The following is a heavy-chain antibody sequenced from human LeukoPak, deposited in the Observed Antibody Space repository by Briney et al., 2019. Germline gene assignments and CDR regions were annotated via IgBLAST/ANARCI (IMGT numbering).Heavy chain of an antibody. V-gene: IGHV1-2*06. CDR1: GYTFTGYY. J-gene: IGHJ5*02. CDR3: ARDPNYDFWSGYYTGWFDP. CDR2: INPNSGGT. D-gene: IGHD3-3*01. Sequence: ASVKVSCKAPGYTFTGYYIHWVRQAPGQGLEWMGRINPNSGGTNYAQKFQGRVTMTRDTSISTAYMELSRLRSDDTAVYYCARDPNYDFWSGYYTGWFDPWGQGTLVTVSS.